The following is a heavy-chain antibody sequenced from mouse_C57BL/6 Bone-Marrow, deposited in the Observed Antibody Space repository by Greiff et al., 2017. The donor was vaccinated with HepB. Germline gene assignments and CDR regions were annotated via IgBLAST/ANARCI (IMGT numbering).Heavy chain of an antibody. V-gene: IGHV1-18*01. J-gene: IGHJ1*03. CDR2: INPNNGGT. CDR1: GYTFTDYN. CDR3: AIITTVVATDWYFDV. D-gene: IGHD1-1*01. Sequence: EVQLQQSGPELVKPGASVKIPCKASGYTFTDYNMDWVKQSHGKSLEWIGDINPNNGGTIYNQKFKGKATLTVDKSSSTAYMELRSLTSEDTAVYYCAIITTVVATDWYFDVWGTGTTVTVSS.